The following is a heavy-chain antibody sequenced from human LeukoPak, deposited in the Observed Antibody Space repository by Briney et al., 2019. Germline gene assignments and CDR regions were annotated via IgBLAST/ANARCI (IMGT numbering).Heavy chain of an antibody. D-gene: IGHD1-26*01. CDR1: GYTFTGYY. CDR2: INPNSGGT. V-gene: IGHV1-2*02. Sequence: ASVKVSCKTSGYTFTGYYMHWVRQAPGQGLEWMGWINPNSGGTNYAQKFQGRVTMTRDTSISTAYMELSRLRSDDTAVYYCAGPYSGSYGDAFDIWGQGTMVTVSS. CDR3: AGPYSGSYGDAFDI. J-gene: IGHJ3*02.